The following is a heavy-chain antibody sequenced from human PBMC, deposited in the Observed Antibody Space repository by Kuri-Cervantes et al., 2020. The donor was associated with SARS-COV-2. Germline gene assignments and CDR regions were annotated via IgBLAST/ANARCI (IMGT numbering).Heavy chain of an antibody. J-gene: IGHJ4*02. D-gene: IGHD3-3*01. V-gene: IGHV4-39*01. Sequence: SETLSLTCTVSGGSISSSSYYWSWIRQPPGKGLEWIGEINHSGGTNYNPSLKSRVTISVDTSKNQFSLKLSSVTAADTAVYYCARRLTSTITIFGVVTRQGFDYWGQGTLVTVSS. CDR3: ARRLTSTITIFGVVTRQGFDY. CDR2: INHSGGT. CDR1: GGSISSSSYY.